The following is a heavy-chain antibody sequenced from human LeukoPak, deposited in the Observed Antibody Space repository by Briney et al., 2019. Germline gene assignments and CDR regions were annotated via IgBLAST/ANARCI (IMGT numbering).Heavy chain of an antibody. Sequence: ASVKVSFKASGYTFTGYYMHWVRQAPGQGLEWMGWINPNSGGTNYAQKFQGRVTMTRDTSISPAYMELSRLRSDDTAVYYCARVVRGVAAAGQNWFDPWGQGTLVTVSS. D-gene: IGHD6-13*01. J-gene: IGHJ5*02. CDR3: ARVVRGVAAAGQNWFDP. V-gene: IGHV1-2*02. CDR2: INPNSGGT. CDR1: GYTFTGYY.